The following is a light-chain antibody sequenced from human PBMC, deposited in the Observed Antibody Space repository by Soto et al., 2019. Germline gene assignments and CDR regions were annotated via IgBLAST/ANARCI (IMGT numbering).Light chain of an antibody. CDR2: KAS. CDR1: QSITSW. CDR3: QQYNSYSMYT. Sequence: DIQMTQSPSTLSASVGDRVTITCRASQSITSWLAWYQQKPGKAPKLLIYKASSLESGVPSRFSGSASGTEFTLTISSLQPEDFATYYCQQYNSYSMYTFGQGTKLEI. V-gene: IGKV1-5*03. J-gene: IGKJ2*01.